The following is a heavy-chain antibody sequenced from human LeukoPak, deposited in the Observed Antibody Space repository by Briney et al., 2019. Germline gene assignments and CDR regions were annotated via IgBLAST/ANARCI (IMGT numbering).Heavy chain of an antibody. CDR2: ISPDGSFK. CDR1: GFTLSDHW. V-gene: IGHV3-7*01. D-gene: IGHD2-21*02. J-gene: IGHJ4*02. CDR3: VRVIVVVPTKFDYLDY. Sequence: GGSLRLSCAASGFTLSDHWMRWVRHLPGEGLEWVANISPDGSFKFYVDSVKGRFTVSRDNAKNSLYLQMNSLRAEDTAMYYCVRVIVVVPTKFDYLDYWGQGTLVTVSS.